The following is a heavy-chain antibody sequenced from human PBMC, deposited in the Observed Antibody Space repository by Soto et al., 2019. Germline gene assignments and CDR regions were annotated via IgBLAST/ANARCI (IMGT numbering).Heavy chain of an antibody. CDR2: IYHSGST. CDR1: GGSITSSSW. V-gene: IGHV4-4*02. CDR3: ARGHEEYYYDSSGYYYLNFDC. J-gene: IGHJ4*02. D-gene: IGHD3-22*01. Sequence: SETLSLTCTVSGGSITSSSWWSWVRQPPGKGLEWIGEIYHSGSTNYNPSLKSRVTISVDKSKKQFSLKLISVTAADTAVYYCARGHEEYYYDSSGYYYLNFDCWGQGALVTVSS.